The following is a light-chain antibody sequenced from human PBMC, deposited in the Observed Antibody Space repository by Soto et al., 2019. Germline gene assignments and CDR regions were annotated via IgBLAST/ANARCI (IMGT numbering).Light chain of an antibody. CDR1: SSDVGTYDF. V-gene: IGLV2-11*01. J-gene: IGLJ1*01. CDR3: CLYAVTFYV. Sequence: QSVLTQPRSVSGSPGQSVTISCTGTSSDVGTYDFVSWYQQHPGKAPRLMIFDVSERPSGVPDRFSGSKSGNTASLTISGLQAADEADYYCCLYAVTFYVFGTGTRSPS. CDR2: DVS.